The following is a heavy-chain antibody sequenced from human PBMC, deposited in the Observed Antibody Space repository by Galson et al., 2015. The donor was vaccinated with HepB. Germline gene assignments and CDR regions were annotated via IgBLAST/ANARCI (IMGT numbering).Heavy chain of an antibody. D-gene: IGHD2-2*01. Sequence: SVKVSCKASGYTFTSYGIMWVRQAPGQGLEWMGWISPYDSNTVYARNVQGRVTMTTDTSTSTAYMDLRSLRSGDTAVYYCARCTVPAKPVGPWGQGTMVTVSS. CDR3: ARCTVPAKPVGP. CDR2: ISPYDSNT. V-gene: IGHV1-18*01. J-gene: IGHJ3*01. CDR1: GYTFTSYG.